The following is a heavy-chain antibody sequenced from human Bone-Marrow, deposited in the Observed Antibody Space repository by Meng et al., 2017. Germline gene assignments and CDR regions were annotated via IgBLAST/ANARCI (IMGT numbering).Heavy chain of an antibody. J-gene: IGHJ4*02. D-gene: IGHD4-17*01. V-gene: IGHV3-7*03. CDR1: GFTFSIYW. CDR2: IKPDGSEE. CDR3: ARDLAATVPHNYLGY. Sequence: GESLKISCAASGFTFSIYWMSWVRQAPGKGLEWVANIKPDGSEEYYLDSVKRRFTISRDNAKNSLSLQMSSLSAEDTAVYYCARDLAATVPHNYLGYWGQGTPVTVSS.